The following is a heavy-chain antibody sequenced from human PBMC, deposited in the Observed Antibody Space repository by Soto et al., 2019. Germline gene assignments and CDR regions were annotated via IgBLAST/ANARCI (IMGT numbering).Heavy chain of an antibody. CDR2: IVVGSGNT. CDR1: GFTFTSSA. J-gene: IGHJ6*02. CDR3: AADNYDSSGQVYYYYGMDV. Sequence: QMQLVQSGPEVKKPGTSVKVSCKASGFTFTSSAVQWVRQARGQRLEWIGWIVVGSGNTNYAQKFQERVTITRDMSTSTAYMDLSSLRSEDTAVYYCAADNYDSSGQVYYYYGMDVWGQGTTVTVSS. V-gene: IGHV1-58*01. D-gene: IGHD3-22*01.